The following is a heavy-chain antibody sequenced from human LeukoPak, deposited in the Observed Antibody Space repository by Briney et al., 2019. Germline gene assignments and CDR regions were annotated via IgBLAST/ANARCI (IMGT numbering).Heavy chain of an antibody. Sequence: SETLSLTCSVSGDPISSGLYYSNWFRQHPADCLQWFERTHHSGSTYYSSSLMSRLIISLDTSKNQLSLMLTSVTAADTAVYYCATGRRGEYSPYYYYHMDVWGTGTTVTVSS. J-gene: IGHJ6*03. D-gene: IGHD3-10*01. CDR1: GDPISSGLYY. V-gene: IGHV4-31*03. CDR2: THHSGST. CDR3: ATGRRGEYSPYYYYHMDV.